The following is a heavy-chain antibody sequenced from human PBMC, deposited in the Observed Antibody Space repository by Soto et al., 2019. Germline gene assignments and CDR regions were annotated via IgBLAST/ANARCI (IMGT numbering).Heavy chain of an antibody. CDR1: GGSISSGCYY. J-gene: IGHJ6*02. Sequence: SETLSLTCTVSGGSISSGCYYWSWIRQHPGKGLEWIGYIYYSGNTYYNPSLKSRLTISVDTSKNQFSLKLSSVTAADTAVYYCARVCGGDCHYGMDVWGQGTTVTVSS. V-gene: IGHV4-31*03. CDR2: IYYSGNT. D-gene: IGHD2-21*02. CDR3: ARVCGGDCHYGMDV.